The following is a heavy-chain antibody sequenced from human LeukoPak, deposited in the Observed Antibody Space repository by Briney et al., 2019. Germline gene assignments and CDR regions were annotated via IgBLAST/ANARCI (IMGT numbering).Heavy chain of an antibody. CDR3: ARDNRDFWSGYYYFDY. D-gene: IGHD3-3*01. J-gene: IGHJ4*02. V-gene: IGHV3-48*01. CDR2: ISTTSSTI. Sequence: GGSLRLSCAASGFTFNNYEVNWVRQAPGKGLEWVSYISTTSSTIYYADSVKGRFTVSRDNAKNSQYLQMNSLRAEDTAVYYCARDNRDFWSGYYYFDYWGQGSLVTVSS. CDR1: GFTFNNYE.